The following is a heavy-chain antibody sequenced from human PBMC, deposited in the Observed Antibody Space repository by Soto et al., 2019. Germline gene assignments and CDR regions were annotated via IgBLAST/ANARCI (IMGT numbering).Heavy chain of an antibody. CDR3: AREAAMALFDY. CDR2: ISSYNGDT. V-gene: IGHV1-18*01. J-gene: IGHJ4*02. Sequence: ASVKGSCKASGYTFTSYAMHWVRQAPGQRLEWMGWISSYNGDTNYAQTFQGRVTMTTDTSTSTAYMELRSLRSDDTAVYYCAREAAMALFDYWGQRTLVTGSS. D-gene: IGHD5-18*01. CDR1: GYTFTSYA.